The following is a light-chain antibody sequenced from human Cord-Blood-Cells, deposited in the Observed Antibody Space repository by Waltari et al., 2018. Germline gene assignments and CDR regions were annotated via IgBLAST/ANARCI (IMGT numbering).Light chain of an antibody. CDR2: DVS. J-gene: IGLJ1*01. V-gene: IGLV2-14*01. CDR3: SSYTSSSTPNV. Sequence: QSALTQPASVSGSPGQSITISCTGTSSDVGGYNYVSSYQQHPGKAPKLMIYDVSNRRSGVSNRFSGSKSGNTASLTISGLQAEDEADYYCSSYTSSSTPNVFGTGTKVTVL. CDR1: SSDVGGYNY.